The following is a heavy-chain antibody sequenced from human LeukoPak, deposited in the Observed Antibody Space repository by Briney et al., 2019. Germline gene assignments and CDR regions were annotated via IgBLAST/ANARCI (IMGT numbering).Heavy chain of an antibody. Sequence: GGSLRLSCAASRFTFSSYGMHWVRQAPGKGLEWVAFIRYDGSNKYYADSVKGRFTISRDNCKNSMYLQMNSLRGEDMAVYYCAKEVGYGENWFDPWGQGTLVTVSS. D-gene: IGHD4-17*01. CDR1: RFTFSSYG. CDR2: IRYDGSNK. J-gene: IGHJ5*02. CDR3: AKEVGYGENWFDP. V-gene: IGHV3-30*02.